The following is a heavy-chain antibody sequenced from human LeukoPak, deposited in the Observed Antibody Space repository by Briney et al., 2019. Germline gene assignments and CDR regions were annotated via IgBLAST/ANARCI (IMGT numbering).Heavy chain of an antibody. Sequence: SETLSLTCSVSGGSISSYSWNWIRQPAGKGLEWIGRIYPSGSTNYNPSLKSRLTMSVDTAKNQFSLRLNYVTAADTAVYYCASMRYCSSTSCYGFDPWGQGALVTVSS. CDR3: ASMRYCSSTSCYGFDP. J-gene: IGHJ5*02. D-gene: IGHD2-2*01. V-gene: IGHV4-4*07. CDR2: IYPSGST. CDR1: GGSISSYS.